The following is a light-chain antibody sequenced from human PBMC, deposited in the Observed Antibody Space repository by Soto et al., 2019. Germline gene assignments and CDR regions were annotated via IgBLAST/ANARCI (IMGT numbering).Light chain of an antibody. J-gene: IGLJ2*01. Sequence: QSALTQPASVSGSPGQSITISCTGTSSDVGGYNYVSWYQQHPGKAPKLMIYEVTNRPSGVSNRFSGSKSGNTAYLTISGLQAEDETHHYCSSYTSSSTVVFGGGTKVT. V-gene: IGLV2-14*01. CDR2: EVT. CDR3: SSYTSSSTVV. CDR1: SSDVGGYNY.